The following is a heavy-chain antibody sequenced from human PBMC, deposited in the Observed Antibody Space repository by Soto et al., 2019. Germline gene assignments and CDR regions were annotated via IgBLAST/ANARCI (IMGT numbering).Heavy chain of an antibody. CDR2: ISYDGSNK. CDR1: GFTFSSYG. Sequence: PGGSLRLSCAASGFTFSSYGMHWVRQAPGKGLEWVAVISYDGSNKYYADSVKGRFTISRDNSKNTLYLQMNSLRAEDTAVYYCAKDGGRYFDWPPEVDVWGQGTTVTVSS. D-gene: IGHD3-9*01. J-gene: IGHJ6*02. CDR3: AKDGGRYFDWPPEVDV. V-gene: IGHV3-30*18.